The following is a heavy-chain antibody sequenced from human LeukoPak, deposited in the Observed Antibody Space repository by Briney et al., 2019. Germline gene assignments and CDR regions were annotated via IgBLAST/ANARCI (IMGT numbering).Heavy chain of an antibody. V-gene: IGHV1-2*02. CDR3: ARVRVSVYDYVWGSYRPSEASFDY. CDR2: INPNSGGT. Sequence: ASVKVSCKASGYTFTGYYMHWVRQAPGQGLEGMGWINPNSGGTNYAQKFQGRVTMNRDTSIRTAYMELSRMRSDDTAVYYCARVRVSVYDYVWGSYRPSEASFDYWGQGTLVTVSS. D-gene: IGHD3-16*02. J-gene: IGHJ4*02. CDR1: GYTFTGYY.